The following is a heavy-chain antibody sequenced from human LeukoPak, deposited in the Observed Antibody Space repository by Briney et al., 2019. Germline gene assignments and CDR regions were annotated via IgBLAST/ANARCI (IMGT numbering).Heavy chain of an antibody. J-gene: IGHJ4*02. V-gene: IGHV4-34*01. Sequence: SEILSLTCAVYGGSFSGYYWSWIRQPPGKGLEWIGEINHSGSTNYNPSLKSRVTISVDTSKNQFSLKLSSVTAADTAVYYCARGLRLGELSSTYYFDYWGQGTLVTVSS. CDR1: GGSFSGYY. CDR2: INHSGST. CDR3: ARGLRLGELSSTYYFDY. D-gene: IGHD3-16*02.